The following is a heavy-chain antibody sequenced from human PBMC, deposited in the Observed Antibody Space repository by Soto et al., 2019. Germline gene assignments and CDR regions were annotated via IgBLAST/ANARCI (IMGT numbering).Heavy chain of an antibody. J-gene: IGHJ6*02. CDR3: AKDRPSGSRPYYYGMDV. CDR1: GFTFSSYG. D-gene: IGHD1-26*01. V-gene: IGHV3-30*18. Sequence: QVQLVESGGGVVQPGRSLRLSCAASGFTFSSYGMHWVRQAPGKGLEWVAVISYDGSNKYYADSVKDRFTISRDNSKNTLYLQMNSLRAEDTAVYYCAKDRPSGSRPYYYGMDVWGQGTTVTVSS. CDR2: ISYDGSNK.